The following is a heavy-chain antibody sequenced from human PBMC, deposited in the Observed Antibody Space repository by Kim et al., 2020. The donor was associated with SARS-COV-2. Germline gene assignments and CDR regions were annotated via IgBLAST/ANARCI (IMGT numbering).Heavy chain of an antibody. CDR1: GFTFTNYW. J-gene: IGHJ6*03. CDR2: MNQDGGQT. Sequence: GGSLRLSCAASGFTFTNYWGSWVRQVPGRGLEWVANMNQDGGQTAYIDSVKGRFTISRDNAKNSVHLQLNSLGAEDTAVYYCVKSSTAAMVGIGDIWG. CDR3: VKSSTAAMVGIGDI. V-gene: IGHV3-7*01. D-gene: IGHD2-2*03.